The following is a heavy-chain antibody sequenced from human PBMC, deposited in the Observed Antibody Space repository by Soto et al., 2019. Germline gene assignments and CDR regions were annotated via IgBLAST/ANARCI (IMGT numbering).Heavy chain of an antibody. J-gene: IGHJ4*02. CDR2: ISSDGSEK. CDR3: ANYWTTLTTGFDF. Sequence: GGSLRLSCVASGFTFSNYAMHWVRQAPGKGLGWVAVISSDGSEKYYLDSVRDRFTISRDNSKNTLYLQMNNLRPEDTAMYYCANYWTTLTTGFDFCGQGALVTVSS. CDR1: GFTFSNYA. V-gene: IGHV3-30*18. D-gene: IGHD4-17*01.